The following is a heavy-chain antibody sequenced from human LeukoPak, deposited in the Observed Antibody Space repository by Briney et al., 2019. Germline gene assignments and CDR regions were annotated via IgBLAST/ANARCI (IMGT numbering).Heavy chain of an antibody. CDR2: ISTYDGHA. V-gene: IGHV1-18*01. CDR1: GYGFTSYG. J-gene: IGHJ4*02. Sequence: ASLKVSCKASGYGFTSYGITWVRQAPGQGLEWMGWISTYDGHANYAQKLQGRVTLTTDTSTVTAYMELRSLRSDDTAVYYCAXAPSXFTSXPGDHWGQGTLVTVSS. CDR3: AXAPSXFTSXPGDH.